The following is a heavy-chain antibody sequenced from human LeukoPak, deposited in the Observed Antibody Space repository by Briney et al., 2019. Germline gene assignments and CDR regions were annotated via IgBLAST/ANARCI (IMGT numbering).Heavy chain of an antibody. CDR2: INPNSGGT. CDR3: ARDKAVAGFHWLDP. V-gene: IGHV1-2*02. J-gene: IGHJ5*02. CDR1: GYTFTGYY. D-gene: IGHD6-19*01. Sequence: ASVKVSCKASGYTFTGYYMHWVRQAPGQGLEWMGWINPNSGGTIYAQKFQGRVTMTRDTSISTAYMELSRLRSDDTAVYFCARDKAVAGFHWLDPWGQGSLSTVSS.